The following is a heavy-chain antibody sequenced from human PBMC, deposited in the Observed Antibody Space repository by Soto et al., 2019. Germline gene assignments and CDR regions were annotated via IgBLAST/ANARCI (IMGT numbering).Heavy chain of an antibody. V-gene: IGHV5-10-1*01. CDR1: GYSFSKYW. CDR2: IDPSDSYT. CDR3: ASSPRGYCSSTSCRELGNYYGMDV. Sequence: PGESLKISCQGSGYSFSKYWIGWVRQMPGKGLEWMGRIDPSDSYTNYSPSFQGHVTISADKSISTAYLQWSSLKASDTAMYYCASSPRGYCSSTSCRELGNYYGMDVWGQGTTVTVSS. D-gene: IGHD2-2*01. J-gene: IGHJ6*02.